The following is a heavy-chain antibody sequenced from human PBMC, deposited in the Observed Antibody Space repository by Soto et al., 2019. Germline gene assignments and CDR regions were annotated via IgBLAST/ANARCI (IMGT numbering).Heavy chain of an antibody. CDR2: IYYSGST. CDR1: GGSISSSSYY. Sequence: QLQLQESGPGLVKPSETLSLTCTVSGGSISSSSYYWGWIRQPPGKGLEWIGSIYYSGSTYYNPSLKSRVTISVDTSKNQFSLKLSSVTAADTAVYYCARRDREQWLDSPNDGMVVWGQGTTVTVSS. V-gene: IGHV4-39*01. CDR3: ARRDREQWLDSPNDGMVV. D-gene: IGHD6-19*01. J-gene: IGHJ6*02.